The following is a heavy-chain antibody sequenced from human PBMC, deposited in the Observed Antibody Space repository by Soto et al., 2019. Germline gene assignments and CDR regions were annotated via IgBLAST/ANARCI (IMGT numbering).Heavy chain of an antibody. CDR2: INPNSGGT. V-gene: IGHV1-2*04. CDR3: ARDRGKTDYYGLDV. Sequence: ASVKVSCKASGYTFTGYYIHWVRQAPGQGLEWMGWINPNSGGTNYAQKFQGWVTLTRDTSISTAYLELRRLRSDDTAVYYCARDRGKTDYYGLDVWGQGTTVTVCS. J-gene: IGHJ6*02. D-gene: IGHD1-1*01. CDR1: GYTFTGYY.